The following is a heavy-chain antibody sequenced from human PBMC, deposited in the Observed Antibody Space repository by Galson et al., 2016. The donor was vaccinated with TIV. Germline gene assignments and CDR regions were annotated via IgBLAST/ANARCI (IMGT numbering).Heavy chain of an antibody. J-gene: IGHJ3*01. V-gene: IGHV4-31*03. Sequence: TLSLTCTVSGGSISSRGYYWNWIRQHPGKGLEWIGYIYYSGSTYYNPSLRSRLTISLDTSKNHFSLKLSSVTAGDTAVYFCVRGLLDSSGYYPPPDAFDLWGLGTMVTVSS. CDR2: IYYSGST. CDR1: GGSISSRGYY. D-gene: IGHD3-22*01. CDR3: VRGLLDSSGYYPPPDAFDL.